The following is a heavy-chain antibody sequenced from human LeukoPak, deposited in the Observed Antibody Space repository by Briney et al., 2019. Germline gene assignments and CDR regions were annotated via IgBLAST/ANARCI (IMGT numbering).Heavy chain of an antibody. Sequence: NPSQTLSLTCTVSGGSIISGSYYWSWIRQPAGKGLEWIGHIYTSGSTNYNPSIKSRVTISVDTSKNQFSLKLSSVTAADTAVYYCARVQYDFWSGYPLGWFDPWGQGTLVTVSS. CDR2: IYTSGST. V-gene: IGHV4-61*09. J-gene: IGHJ5*02. CDR3: ARVQYDFWSGYPLGWFDP. D-gene: IGHD3-3*01. CDR1: GGSIISGSYY.